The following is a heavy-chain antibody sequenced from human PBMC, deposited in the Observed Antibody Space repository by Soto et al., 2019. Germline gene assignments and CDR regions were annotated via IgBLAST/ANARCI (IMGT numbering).Heavy chain of an antibody. CDR3: ARSRGSEYGGKNHPYKFDY. CDR2: ISYSGGT. CDR1: GDSISGSSFY. J-gene: IGHJ4*02. D-gene: IGHD2-15*01. V-gene: IGHV4-39*01. Sequence: SETLSLTCSVSGDSISGSSFYWVWIRQPPWKGLECVGSISYSGGTYNNPSLQSRVTISVDTSKNHFSLKLNSVTAADTADCCCARSRGSEYGGKNHPYKFDYWGQGNLVTV.